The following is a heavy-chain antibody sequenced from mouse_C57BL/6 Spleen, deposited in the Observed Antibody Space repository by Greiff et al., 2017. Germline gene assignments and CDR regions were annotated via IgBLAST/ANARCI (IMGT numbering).Heavy chain of an antibody. CDR2: IHPNSGST. CDR1: GYTFTSYW. D-gene: IGHD1-1*01. V-gene: IGHV1-64*01. Sequence: VQLQQPGAELVKPGASVKLSCKASGYTFTSYWMHWVKQRPGQGLEWIGMIHPNSGSTNYNEKFKSKATLTVDKSSSTAYMQLSSLTSEDSAVYYCARETTVVGRYFDVWGTGTTVTVSS. CDR3: ARETTVVGRYFDV. J-gene: IGHJ1*03.